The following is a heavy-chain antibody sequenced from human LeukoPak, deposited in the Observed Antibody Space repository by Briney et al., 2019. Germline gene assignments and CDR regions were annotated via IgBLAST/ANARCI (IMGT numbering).Heavy chain of an antibody. CDR3: ARDGGIVVVVATRLKKPHNWFDP. J-gene: IGHJ5*02. V-gene: IGHV4-34*01. CDR1: GGSFSGYY. CDR2: INHSGST. Sequence: SETLSLTCAVYGGSFSGYYWSWIRQPPGKGLEWIGEINHSGSTNYNPSLKSRVTISVDTSKNQFSLKLSSVTAADTAVYYCARDGGIVVVVATRLKKPHNWFDPWGQGTLVTVSS. D-gene: IGHD2-15*01.